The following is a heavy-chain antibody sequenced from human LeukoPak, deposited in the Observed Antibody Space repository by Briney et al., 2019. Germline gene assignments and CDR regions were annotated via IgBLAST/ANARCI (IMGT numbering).Heavy chain of an antibody. CDR1: GVFISGHY. V-gene: IGHV4-59*08. Sequence: SETLSLTCTVSGVFISGHYWSWIRQPPGKGLEWIGYIFYTGSTDYNPSLRSRITMSVDTSKNQFSLRLTSVTAADTAVYYCAMQNPAVGGQGLDYWGQGILVTVFS. D-gene: IGHD6-13*01. CDR2: IFYTGST. J-gene: IGHJ4*02. CDR3: AMQNPAVGGQGLDY.